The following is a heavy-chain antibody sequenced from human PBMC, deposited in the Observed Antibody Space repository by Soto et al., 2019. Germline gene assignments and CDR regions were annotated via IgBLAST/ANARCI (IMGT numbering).Heavy chain of an antibody. D-gene: IGHD3-22*01. CDR2: IIPIFGTA. J-gene: IGHJ4*02. V-gene: IGHV1-69*01. CDR1: GGTFSSYA. Sequence: QVQLVQSGAEVKKPGSSVKVSCKASGGTFSSYAISRVRQAPGQGLEWMGGIIPIFGTANYAQKFQGRVTITADESTSTAYMELSSLRSEDTAVYYCAREGGDYYDSSGYLCYFDYWGQGTLVTVSS. CDR3: AREGGDYYDSSGYLCYFDY.